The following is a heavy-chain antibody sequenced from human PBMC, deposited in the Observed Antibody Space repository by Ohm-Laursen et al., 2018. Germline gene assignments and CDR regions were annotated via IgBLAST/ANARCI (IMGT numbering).Heavy chain of an antibody. D-gene: IGHD1-14*01. J-gene: IGHJ6*02. CDR1: GFTFSSYT. CDR2: ISGSSNFI. Sequence: SLRLSCAASGFTFSSYTMNWVRQAPGQGLECVSSISGSSNFIYYADSLKGRFTISRDNAKNSLYLQMNSLRAEDTAVYYCAKAEPMDVWGQGTTVTVSS. V-gene: IGHV3-21*01. CDR3: AKAEPMDV.